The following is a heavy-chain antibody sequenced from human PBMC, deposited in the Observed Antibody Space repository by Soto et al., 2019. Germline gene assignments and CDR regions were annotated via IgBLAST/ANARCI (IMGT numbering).Heavy chain of an antibody. CDR3: ARAEETYYYDSIGYYFSYPGPIDYYYGMDV. CDR2: INPSGGST. D-gene: IGHD3-22*01. CDR1: GYTFTSYY. J-gene: IGHJ6*02. V-gene: IGHV1-46*01. Sequence: ASVKVSCKASGYTFTSYYMHWVRQAPGQGLEWMGIINPSGGSTSYAQKFQGRVTMTRDTSTSTVYMELSSLRSEDTAVYYCARAEETYYYDSIGYYFSYPGPIDYYYGMDVWGQGTTVTVSS.